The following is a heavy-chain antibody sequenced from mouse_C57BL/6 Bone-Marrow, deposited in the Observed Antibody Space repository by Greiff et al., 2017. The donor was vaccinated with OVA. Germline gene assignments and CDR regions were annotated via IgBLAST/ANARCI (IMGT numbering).Heavy chain of an antibody. CDR1: GFTFSDYG. J-gene: IGHJ2*01. Sequence: EVKVVESGGGLVKPGGSLKLSCAASGFTFSDYGMHWVRQAPEKGLEWVAYISSGSSTIYYADTVKGRFTISRDNAKNTLFLQMTSLRSEDTAMYYCARGGIRTCYYFDYWGQGTTLTVSS. CDR2: ISSGSSTI. CDR3: ARGGIRTCYYFDY. V-gene: IGHV5-17*01. D-gene: IGHD2-14*01.